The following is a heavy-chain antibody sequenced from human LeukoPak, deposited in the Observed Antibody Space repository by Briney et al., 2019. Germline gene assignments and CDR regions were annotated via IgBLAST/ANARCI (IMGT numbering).Heavy chain of an antibody. J-gene: IGHJ5*02. CDR2: IYSGGST. CDR1: GFTVSSDY. V-gene: IGHV3-66*01. D-gene: IGHD6-19*01. Sequence: GGSLRLSCAASGFTVSSDYMSWVRQAPGKGLEWVSVIYSGGSTYYADSVKGRFTISRDNSKNTLYLQMNSLRAEDTAVYYCARDRSGPNWFDPWGQGTLVTVSS. CDR3: ARDRSGPNWFDP.